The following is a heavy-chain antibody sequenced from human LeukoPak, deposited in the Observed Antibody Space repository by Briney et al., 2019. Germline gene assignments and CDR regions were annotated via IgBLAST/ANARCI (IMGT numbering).Heavy chain of an antibody. CDR2: ISYDGSNK. V-gene: IGHV3-30-3*01. CDR1: GFTFTTYN. D-gene: IGHD4-17*01. CDR3: ARGYDYGDYALDDY. J-gene: IGHJ4*02. Sequence: GGSLRLSCAASGFTFTTYNMTWVRQAPGRGLEWVALISYDGSNKYYADSVKGRFTISRDNSKNTLYLQVNSLRAEDTAVYYCARGYDYGDYALDDYWGQGTLVTVSS.